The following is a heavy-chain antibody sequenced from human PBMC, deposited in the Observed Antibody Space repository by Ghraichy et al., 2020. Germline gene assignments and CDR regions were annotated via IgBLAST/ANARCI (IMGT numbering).Heavy chain of an antibody. J-gene: IGHJ4*02. CDR1: GGSFSGYY. CDR3: ASGRAGDWNWNDEGVLDY. Sequence: SQTLSLTCAVYGGSFSGYYWSWIRQPPGKGLEWIGEINHSGSTNYNPSLKSRVTISVDTSKNQFSLKLSSVTAADTAVYYCASGRAGDWNWNDEGVLDYWGQGTLVTVSS. V-gene: IGHV4-34*01. D-gene: IGHD1-1*01. CDR2: INHSGST.